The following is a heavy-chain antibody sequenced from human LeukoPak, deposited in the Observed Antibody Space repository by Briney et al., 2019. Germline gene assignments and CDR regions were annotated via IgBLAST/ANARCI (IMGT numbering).Heavy chain of an antibody. Sequence: GGSLRLSCAASGFTFSSYAMHWVRQAPGKGLEWVAVISYDGSNKYHADSVKGRFTISRDNSKNTLYLQMNSLRAEDTAVYYCARETHYYDSSGRRVDAFDIWGQGTMVTVSS. D-gene: IGHD3-22*01. CDR3: ARETHYYDSSGRRVDAFDI. V-gene: IGHV3-30-3*01. CDR2: ISYDGSNK. J-gene: IGHJ3*02. CDR1: GFTFSSYA.